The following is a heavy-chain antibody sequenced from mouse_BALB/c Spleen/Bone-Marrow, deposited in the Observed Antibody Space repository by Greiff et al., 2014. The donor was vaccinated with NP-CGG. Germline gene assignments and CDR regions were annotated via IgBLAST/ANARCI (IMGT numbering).Heavy chain of an antibody. Sequence: QGQLKQSGAELARPGASGKLSCKASGYTFSSYWVQGGKQRPGPGLGWIGAIYPGDGDTRYTQKFKGKATLTADKSSSTAYMQLSSLASEDSAVYYCARGDYDYDDWFAYWGQGTLVTVSA. D-gene: IGHD2-4*01. CDR1: GYTFSSYW. CDR3: ARGDYDYDDWFAY. CDR2: IYPGDGDT. V-gene: IGHV1-87*01. J-gene: IGHJ3*01.